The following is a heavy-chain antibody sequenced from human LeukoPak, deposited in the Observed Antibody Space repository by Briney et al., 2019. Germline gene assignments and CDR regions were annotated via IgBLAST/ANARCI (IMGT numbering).Heavy chain of an antibody. Sequence: PSETLSLTCTVSGGSISSSSYYWRWIRQPPGKGLEWIGYIYYSGSTNYNPSLKSRVTISVDTSKNQFSLKLSSVTAADTAVYYCARESAWGAAAGLDAFDIWGQGTMVTVSS. CDR3: ARESAWGAAAGLDAFDI. CDR1: GGSISSSSYY. D-gene: IGHD6-13*01. V-gene: IGHV4-61*01. J-gene: IGHJ3*02. CDR2: IYYSGST.